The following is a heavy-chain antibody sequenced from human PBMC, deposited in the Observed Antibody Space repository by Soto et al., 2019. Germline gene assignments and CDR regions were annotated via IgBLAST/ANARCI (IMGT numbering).Heavy chain of an antibody. CDR3: AKDPAPTYYYYMDV. J-gene: IGHJ6*03. Sequence: EVQLLESGGGLVQPGGSLRLSCAASGFTFSSYAMSWVRQAPGKGLEWVSAISGSGGSTYYADSAKGRFTISRDNSKNTLYLQMNSLRAEDTAVYYCAKDPAPTYYYYMDVWGKGTTVTVSS. CDR2: ISGSGGST. D-gene: IGHD2-2*01. V-gene: IGHV3-23*01. CDR1: GFTFSSYA.